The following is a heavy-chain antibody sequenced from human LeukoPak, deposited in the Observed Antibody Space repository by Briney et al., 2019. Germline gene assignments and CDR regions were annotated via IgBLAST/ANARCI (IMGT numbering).Heavy chain of an antibody. Sequence: PGGSLRLSCAASGFTFSSYSMNWVRQAPGKGLEWVSSISSSSSYIYYADSVKGRFTISRDNAKNSLYLQMNSLRAEDTAVYYCAKWRSVLTPPDVWGKGTAVTISS. CDR1: GFTFSSYS. CDR3: AKWRSVLTPPDV. J-gene: IGHJ6*04. D-gene: IGHD2-8*01. CDR2: ISSSSSYI. V-gene: IGHV3-21*01.